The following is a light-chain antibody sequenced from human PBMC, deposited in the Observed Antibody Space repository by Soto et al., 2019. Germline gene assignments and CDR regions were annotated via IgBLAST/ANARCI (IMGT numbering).Light chain of an antibody. Sequence: EIVLTQSPGNLSFSPGERATLSCRASQSDSSSYLASHQQKPGQAPRPLIYGASSRATGIPDRFSGSGSGTDFTLTISRLEHEDFAVYYCQQYGRSQTFGQGTKVEIK. CDR3: QQYGRSQT. CDR2: GAS. CDR1: QSDSSSY. J-gene: IGKJ1*01. V-gene: IGKV3-20*01.